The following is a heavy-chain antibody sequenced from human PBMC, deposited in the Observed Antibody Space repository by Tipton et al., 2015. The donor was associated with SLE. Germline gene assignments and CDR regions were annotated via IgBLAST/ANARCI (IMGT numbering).Heavy chain of an antibody. CDR2: INAGNGNT. J-gene: IGHJ4*02. D-gene: IGHD6-13*01. Sequence: QLVQSGAEVKKPGASVKVSCKASGYTFTSYAMHWVRQDPGQRLEWMGWINAGNGNTKYSQKFQGRVTITRDTSASTAYMELSSLRSEDTAVYYCARGTSSSWRFDYWGQGTLVTVSS. CDR1: GYTFTSYA. V-gene: IGHV1-3*01. CDR3: ARGTSSSWRFDY.